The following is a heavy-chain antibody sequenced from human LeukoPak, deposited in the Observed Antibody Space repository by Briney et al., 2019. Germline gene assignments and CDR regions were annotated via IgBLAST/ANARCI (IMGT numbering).Heavy chain of an antibody. Sequence: PSETLSLTCSVSGGSISSSNYYWGWIRQPPGKGLEWIGSIYYSGSTYYNPSLKSRVTISVDTSKNQFSLKLSSVTAADTAVYYCARGPTPTVTTRFFVRRYHYYMDVWGKGTTVTVSS. V-gene: IGHV4-39*01. CDR2: IYYSGST. J-gene: IGHJ6*03. CDR1: GGSISSSNYY. D-gene: IGHD4-17*01. CDR3: ARGPTPTVTTRFFVRRYHYYMDV.